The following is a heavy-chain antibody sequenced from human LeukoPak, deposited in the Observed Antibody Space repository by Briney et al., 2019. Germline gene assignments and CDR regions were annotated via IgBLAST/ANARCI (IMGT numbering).Heavy chain of an antibody. CDR2: INPNSGGT. CDR1: GYAFTGYY. CDR3: ARRENNWNYDLFDC. J-gene: IGHJ4*02. D-gene: IGHD1-7*01. V-gene: IGHV1-2*02. Sequence: ASVKVSCKASGYAFTGYYMHWVRQAPGQGLEWMGWINPNSGGTSYAQKFQGRVTMTRDTSISTAYMELSRLRSDDTAVYYCARRENNWNYDLFDCWGQGTLVTVSS.